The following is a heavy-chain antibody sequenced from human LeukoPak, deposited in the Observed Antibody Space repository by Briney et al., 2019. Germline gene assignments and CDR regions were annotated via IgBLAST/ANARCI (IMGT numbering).Heavy chain of an antibody. CDR1: GYTFTSYY. CDR2: INPSGGST. Sequence: ASVKVSCKASGYTFTSYYMHWVRQAPGQGLEWMGIINPSGGSTNYAQKFQARVTMTRDMSTSTVYMELSSLRSEDTAMYYCARALPHRRLMDTTMEQHWFDPWGQGTLVTVSS. CDR3: ARALPHRRLMDTTMEQHWFDP. V-gene: IGHV1-46*01. J-gene: IGHJ5*02. D-gene: IGHD5-18*01.